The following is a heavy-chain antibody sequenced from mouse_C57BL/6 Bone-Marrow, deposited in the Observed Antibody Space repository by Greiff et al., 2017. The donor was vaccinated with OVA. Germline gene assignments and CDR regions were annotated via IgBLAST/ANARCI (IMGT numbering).Heavy chain of an antibody. CDR1: GYTFTDYY. J-gene: IGHJ3*01. CDR3: ARLFAD. V-gene: IGHV1-26*01. Sequence: VQLQQSGPELVKPGASVKISCKASGYTFTDYYMNWVKQSHGKSLEWIGDINPNNGGTSYNQKFKGKATLTVDKSSSTAYMELRSLTSEDSAVYYCARLFADWGQGTLVTVSA. CDR2: INPNNGGT.